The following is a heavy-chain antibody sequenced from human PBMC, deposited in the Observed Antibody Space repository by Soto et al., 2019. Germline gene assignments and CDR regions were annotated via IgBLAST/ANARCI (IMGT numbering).Heavy chain of an antibody. CDR2: ISGSGGTI. CDR3: ARDSGSFWFDP. CDR1: GFTFSDYY. V-gene: IGHV3-11*01. Sequence: GFTFSDYYMSWIRQAPGKGPEWVSFISGSGGTIYYADSVKGRFTISRDNAKNSLYLQMNSLRAEDTAVYYCARDSGSFWFDPWGQGTLVTVS. J-gene: IGHJ5*02. D-gene: IGHD1-26*01.